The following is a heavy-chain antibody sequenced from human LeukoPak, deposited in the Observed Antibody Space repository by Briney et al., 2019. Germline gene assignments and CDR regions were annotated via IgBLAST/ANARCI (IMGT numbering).Heavy chain of an antibody. V-gene: IGHV3-33*01. CDR1: GFTFSSHG. J-gene: IGHJ6*02. CDR2: IWSDGSRQ. D-gene: IGHD4-11*01. CDR3: ARVARLQYSPYWYYGMDV. Sequence: GGSLRLSCAASGFTFSSHGMHWVRQAPGKGLEWVAVIWSDGSRQYYGDSVKGRFTISRDNSKNTLYLQIDSLRVEDTAVYYCARVARLQYSPYWYYGMDVWGQGTTVTVSS.